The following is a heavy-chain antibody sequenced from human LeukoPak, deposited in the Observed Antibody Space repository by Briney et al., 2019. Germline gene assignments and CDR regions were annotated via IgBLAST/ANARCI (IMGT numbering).Heavy chain of an antibody. V-gene: IGHV3-33*06. CDR2: IWYDGSNK. CDR1: GFTFSSYG. Sequence: GGSLRLSCAASGFTFSSYGMHWVREAPGKGLEWVAVIWYDGSNKYYGDSVKGRFTISRDNSKNTLYLQMNSLRAEDTAVYYCAKEGNYMDVWGKGTTVTVSS. CDR3: AKEGNYMDV. J-gene: IGHJ6*03.